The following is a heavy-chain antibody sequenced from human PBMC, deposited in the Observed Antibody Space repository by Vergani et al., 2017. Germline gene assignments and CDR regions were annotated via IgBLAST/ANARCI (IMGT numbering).Heavy chain of an antibody. CDR2: INHSGST. CDR3: ARAILWFGELPSWFDP. CDR1: GGSFSGYY. D-gene: IGHD3-10*01. J-gene: IGHJ5*02. Sequence: QVQLQQWGAGLLKPSETLSLTCAVYGGSFSGYYWSWIRQPPGKGLEWIGEINHSGSTNYNPSLKRRVTISIDTSKNQFSLKLSSVTAADTAVYYCARAILWFGELPSWFDPWGQGTLVTVSS. V-gene: IGHV4-34*01.